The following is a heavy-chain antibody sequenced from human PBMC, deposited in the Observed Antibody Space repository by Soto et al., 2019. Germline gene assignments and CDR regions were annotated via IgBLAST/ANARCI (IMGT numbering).Heavy chain of an antibody. D-gene: IGHD2-15*01. V-gene: IGHV4-31*03. CDR3: ARVSVSRLPQAFDI. J-gene: IGHJ3*02. CDR2: IYYSGSH. CDR1: GVSISSGGYY. Sequence: QVQLQESGPGLVKPSQTLSLTCTVSGVSISSGGYYWSWIRHDPGKGLECIGYIYYSGSHYYTPSLKGRVTISVDTSKNQFSLKMSSVTAADTAVYYCARVSVSRLPQAFDIWGQGTMVTVSS.